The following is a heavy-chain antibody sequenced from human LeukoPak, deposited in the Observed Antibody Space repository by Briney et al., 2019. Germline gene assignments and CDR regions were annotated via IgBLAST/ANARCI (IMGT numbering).Heavy chain of an antibody. V-gene: IGHV3-64*02. CDR1: GFTFSNYA. D-gene: IGHD6-19*01. Sequence: PGGSLRLSCAASGFTFSNYAMHWVRQAPGTGLEYVSAISSTGGYTYYADSVKGRFTISRDNSKDTLYLQMRSLRTEDMAVYYCARASSGWYDYWGQGTLVTVSS. CDR2: ISSTGGYT. J-gene: IGHJ4*02. CDR3: ARASSGWYDY.